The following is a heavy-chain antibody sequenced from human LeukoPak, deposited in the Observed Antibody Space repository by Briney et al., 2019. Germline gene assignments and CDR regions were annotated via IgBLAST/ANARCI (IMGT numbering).Heavy chain of an antibody. CDR2: INSDGSST. CDR3: AREYQLLYNWFDP. Sequence: PGGSLRLSCAASGLTFSSYWMHWVRQAPGKGLVWVSRINSDGSSTSYADSVKGRFTISRDNAKNTLYLQMNSLRAEDTAVYYCAREYQLLYNWFDPWGQGTLVTVSS. D-gene: IGHD2-2*02. J-gene: IGHJ5*02. V-gene: IGHV3-74*01. CDR1: GLTFSSYW.